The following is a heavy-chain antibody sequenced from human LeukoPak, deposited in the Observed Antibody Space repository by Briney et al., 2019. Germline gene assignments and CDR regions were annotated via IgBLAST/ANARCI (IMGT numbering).Heavy chain of an antibody. CDR3: ARDYAPQTYYGGGCNFFNY. V-gene: IGHV3-49*04. Sequence: GGSLRLSCTASGFTFGDYGMSWVRLAPRKGLDWVGFIRSKTYRGATEYAASVKGRFTVSRDDSKSIAYLQMNSLKTEDTAIYYCARDYAPQTYYGGGCNFFNYWGQGTLVTVSS. D-gene: IGHD2-21*01. J-gene: IGHJ4*02. CDR1: GFTFGDYG. CDR2: IRSKTYRGAT.